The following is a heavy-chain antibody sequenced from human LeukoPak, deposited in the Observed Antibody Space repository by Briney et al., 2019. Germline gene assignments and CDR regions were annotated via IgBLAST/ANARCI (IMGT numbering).Heavy chain of an antibody. Sequence: SGGSLRLSCAASGFTFSNAWMNWVRQAPGKGLEWVGRIKSKTDGGTTDYAAPVKGRFTISRDDSKNTLYLQMNSLKTEDTAVYYCTTGPPPGPTTDYWGQGTLATVSS. J-gene: IGHJ4*02. D-gene: IGHD1-1*01. CDR3: TTGPPPGPTTDY. V-gene: IGHV3-15*07. CDR2: IKSKTDGGTT. CDR1: GFTFSNAW.